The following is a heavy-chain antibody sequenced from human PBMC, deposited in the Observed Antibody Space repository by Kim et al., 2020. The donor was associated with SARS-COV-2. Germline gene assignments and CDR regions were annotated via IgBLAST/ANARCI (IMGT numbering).Heavy chain of an antibody. Sequence: GGSLRLSCAASGFTFSNTWMSWVRQAPGKGLEWVGRIKSKTGGGKTDYSAPVKGRFTISRDDSKNTLYLQMHRLKTDDTAVYYCTTDRSRILGTYWGQGPVVAVSS. D-gene: IGHD1-1*01. CDR1: GFTFSNTW. CDR2: IKSKTGGGKT. J-gene: IGHJ4*02. CDR3: TTDRSRILGTY. V-gene: IGHV3-15*01.